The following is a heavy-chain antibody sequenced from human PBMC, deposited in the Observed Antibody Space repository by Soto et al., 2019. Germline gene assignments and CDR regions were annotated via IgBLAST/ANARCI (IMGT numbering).Heavy chain of an antibody. V-gene: IGHV3-20*04. J-gene: IGHJ3*02. CDR3: ARDGGVAVAVDASDI. CDR1: GFPFEDHG. D-gene: IGHD6-19*01. Sequence: EVQLVESGGGVVRPGGSLRLSCAASGFPFEDHGMTWVRQVPGKGLEWVAEINGSGSSTSYADSVKGRFTISRDNAKNSLYLQMNSLRAEDTALYFCARDGGVAVAVDASDIWGQGTMVTVSS. CDR2: INGSGSST.